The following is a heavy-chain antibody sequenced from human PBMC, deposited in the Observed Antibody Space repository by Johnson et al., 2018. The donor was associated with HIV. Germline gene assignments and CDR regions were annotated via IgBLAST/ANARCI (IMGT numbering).Heavy chain of an antibody. CDR3: ARPWGGSSSDAFDI. CDR1: GFTFRSYP. CDR2: ISYDGNNK. J-gene: IGHJ3*02. V-gene: IGHV3-30*04. Sequence: QVQLVESGGGVVQPGRSMRLSCAASGFTFRSYPMHWVRQAPGKGLEWVAVISYDGNNKYYADSVKGRFSISRDNSKNTLYLQMNSLRPDDMAVYYCARPWGGSSSDAFDIWGQGTMVTVSS. D-gene: IGHD1-26*01.